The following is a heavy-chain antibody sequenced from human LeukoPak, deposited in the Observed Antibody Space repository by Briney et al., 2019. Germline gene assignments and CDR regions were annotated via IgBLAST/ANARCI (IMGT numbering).Heavy chain of an antibody. CDR2: ISSRSSYI. Sequence: GGSLRLSCAASGFTFSAHSMNWVRQAPGKGLEWVASISSRSSYIYYGGSVKGRFTVSRDNARNSVYLQMNSLRVEDTAVYYCVRRAVSGEEALDFDYWGQGTLVTVSS. D-gene: IGHD6-19*01. J-gene: IGHJ4*02. CDR3: VRRAVSGEEALDFDY. V-gene: IGHV3-21*01. CDR1: GFTFSAHS.